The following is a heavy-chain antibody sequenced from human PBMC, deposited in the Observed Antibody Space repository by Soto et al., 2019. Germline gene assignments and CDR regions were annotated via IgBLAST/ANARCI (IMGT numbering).Heavy chain of an antibody. V-gene: IGHV1-18*01. CDR3: ARELQQLAGGGSYYYYGMDV. Sequence: QVQLVQSGAEVKKPGASVKVSCKAYGYTFTSYGISWVRQAPGQGLERMGWISAYNGNTNYAQKLQGRVTMTTDTSTSTAYMELRSLRSDDTAVYYCARELQQLAGGGSYYYYGMDVWGQGTTVTVSS. CDR2: ISAYNGNT. J-gene: IGHJ6*02. CDR1: GYTFTSYG. D-gene: IGHD6-13*01.